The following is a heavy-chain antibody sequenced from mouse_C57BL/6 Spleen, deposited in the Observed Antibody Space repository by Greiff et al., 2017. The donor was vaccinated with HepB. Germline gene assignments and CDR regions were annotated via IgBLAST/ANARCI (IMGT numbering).Heavy chain of an antibody. D-gene: IGHD1-1*01. CDR3: ARRFITTVRGYFDV. J-gene: IGHJ1*03. CDR2: INPSSGYT. V-gene: IGHV1-4*01. Sequence: QVHVKQSGAELARPGASVKMSCKASGYTFTSYTMHWVKQRPGQGLEWIGYINPSSGYTKYNQKFKDKATLTADKSSSTAYMQLSSLTSEDSAVYYCARRFITTVRGYFDVWGTGTTVTVSS. CDR1: GYTFTSYT.